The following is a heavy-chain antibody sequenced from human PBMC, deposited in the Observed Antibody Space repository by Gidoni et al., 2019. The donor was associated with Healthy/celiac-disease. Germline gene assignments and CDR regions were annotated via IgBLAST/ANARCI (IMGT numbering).Heavy chain of an antibody. Sequence: QAQLQQWGAGQLKHSETLYIHCAVYGGSFSGYYWSWLRQPPGKGLDWIGEINHIGSPNYNPPLNSRVTISVDTSKNQFSLKLSSVTAAAPAVYYCARSPAVSRYFDWLLDPWGQGTLVTVSS. V-gene: IGHV4-34*01. D-gene: IGHD3-9*01. CDR3: ARSPAVSRYFDWLLDP. CDR2: INHIGSP. J-gene: IGHJ5*02. CDR1: GGSFSGYY.